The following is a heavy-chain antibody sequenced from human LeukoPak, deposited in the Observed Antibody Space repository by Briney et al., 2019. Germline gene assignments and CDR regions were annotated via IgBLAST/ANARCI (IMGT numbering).Heavy chain of an antibody. CDR1: GFSFRDFG. CDR3: AKWEGTRQFYFGY. D-gene: IGHD1-26*01. V-gene: IGHV3-33*06. J-gene: IGHJ4*02. CDR2: TWYDESQR. Sequence: GGSLRLSCAVSGFSFRDFGFHWVRQAPGKGREWVAVTWYDESQRYYADSVKGRFTISKDNSKNTLYLEMNSLRVEDTAVYYCAKWEGTRQFYFGYWGQGALVTVAS.